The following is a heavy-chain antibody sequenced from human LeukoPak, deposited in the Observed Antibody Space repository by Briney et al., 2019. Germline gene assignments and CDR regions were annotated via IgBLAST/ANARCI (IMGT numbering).Heavy chain of an antibody. V-gene: IGHV3-7*01. J-gene: IGHJ4*02. D-gene: IGHD3-16*02. Sequence: GGSLRLSCVAPGFTFSSNWMSWVRQAPGKGLEWVANIKQDGSEKFYVDSVKVRFTISRDNGKNSVFLQMNSLRVEDTAVYYCARGRPGMGIVIDYWGQGTVVTVSS. CDR2: IKQDGSEK. CDR1: GFTFSSNW. CDR3: ARGRPGMGIVIDY.